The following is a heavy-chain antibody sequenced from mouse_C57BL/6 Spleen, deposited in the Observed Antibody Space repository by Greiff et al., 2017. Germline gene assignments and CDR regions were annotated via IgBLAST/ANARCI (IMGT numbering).Heavy chain of an antibody. J-gene: IGHJ2*01. D-gene: IGHD1-1*01. V-gene: IGHV14-4*01. Sequence: EVQLQESGAELVRPGASVKLSCTASGFTITDYYMHWVKQRPEQGLEWIGWIDPENGDTEYASKFQGKATITADTSSNTAYLQLSSLTSEDTAVYYCTTGEVVPYFDDWGQGTTLTVAS. CDR1: GFTITDYY. CDR3: TTGEVVPYFDD. CDR2: IDPENGDT.